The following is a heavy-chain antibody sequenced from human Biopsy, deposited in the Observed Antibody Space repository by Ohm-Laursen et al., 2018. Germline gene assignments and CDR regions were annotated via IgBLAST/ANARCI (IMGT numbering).Heavy chain of an antibody. D-gene: IGHD3-9*01. CDR3: ARVPAYPSIDGYYGLDL. CDR2: INPNSGNA. V-gene: IGHV1-2*02. Sequence: ASVKVSCKASGYTFAGYYLHWVRQAPGHGLEWMGWINPNSGNANYAQSFLGRLTVTRDTSITTAYMELTSLTSDDTAIYYCARVPAYPSIDGYYGLDLWGQGTTVIVSS. J-gene: IGHJ6*02. CDR1: GYTFAGYY.